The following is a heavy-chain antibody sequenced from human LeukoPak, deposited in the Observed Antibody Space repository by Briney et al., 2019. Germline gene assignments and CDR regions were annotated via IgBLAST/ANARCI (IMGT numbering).Heavy chain of an antibody. CDR1: GFTFSSYA. Sequence: GGSLRLSCAASGFTFSSYAMSWVRQAPGKGLEWVSAISGSGVTTYYADSVKGRFTISRDNSKNTLHLQMNSLRAEDTAVYYCAKTYNWTYVLYYGMDVGGEGTTVTVSS. CDR2: ISGSGVTT. V-gene: IGHV3-23*01. D-gene: IGHD1-7*01. J-gene: IGHJ6*04. CDR3: AKTYNWTYVLYYGMDV.